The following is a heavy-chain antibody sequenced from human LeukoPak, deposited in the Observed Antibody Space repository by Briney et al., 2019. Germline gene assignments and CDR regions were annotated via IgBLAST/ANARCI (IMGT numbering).Heavy chain of an antibody. Sequence: ASVKVSCKASGYTFTGYYMHWVRQAPGQGLEWMGWINPNSGGTNYAQKFQGRVTMTRDTSISTAYMELSRLRSDDTAVYYCARGFNYYGSGSYYNPDYWGQGTLVTVSS. CDR2: INPNSGGT. CDR3: ARGFNYYGSGSYYNPDY. D-gene: IGHD3-10*01. J-gene: IGHJ4*02. V-gene: IGHV1-2*02. CDR1: GYTFTGYY.